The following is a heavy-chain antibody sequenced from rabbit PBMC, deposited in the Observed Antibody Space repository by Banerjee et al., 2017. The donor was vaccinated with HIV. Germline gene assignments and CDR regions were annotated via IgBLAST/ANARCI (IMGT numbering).Heavy chain of an antibody. Sequence: EQLEDAGVGVGNREGSGILTCKVPGLSFCHKAVMRWVRQAPGKGLEWIACINAVTCKAVYEDWANGRFPYSKTSSTPLPLKVTGLTAADSASSFCPRDLTGVIGWNFSWWGPGTLVTVS. CDR2: INAVTCKA. V-gene: IGHV1S45*01. CDR3: PRDLTGVIGWNFSW. D-gene: IGHD1-1*01. CDR1: GLSFCHKAV. J-gene: IGHJ4*01.